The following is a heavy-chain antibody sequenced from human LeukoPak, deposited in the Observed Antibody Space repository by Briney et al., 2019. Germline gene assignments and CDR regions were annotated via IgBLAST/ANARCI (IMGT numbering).Heavy chain of an antibody. J-gene: IGHJ3*02. D-gene: IGHD1-26*01. V-gene: IGHV4-34*01. CDR1: GGSFSGYY. Sequence: SETLSLTCAVYGGSFSGYYWSWIRQPPGKGLEWIGEINHSGSTNYNPSLESRVAISVDTSKNQFSLRLSSVTAADTAVYYCARVEWELLHAFDIWGQGTMVTVSS. CDR3: ARVEWELLHAFDI. CDR2: INHSGST.